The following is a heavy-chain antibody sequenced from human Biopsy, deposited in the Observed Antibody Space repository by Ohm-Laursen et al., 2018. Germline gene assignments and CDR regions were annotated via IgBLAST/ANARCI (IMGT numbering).Heavy chain of an antibody. J-gene: IGHJ4*02. CDR1: GLIFSDYY. Sequence: SLRLSCAASGLIFSDYYMSWIRQAPGKGLEWIAYISARDGVVYYADSVRGRFTISRDNAKNSLYLQMNSLRVEDTAVYYCARSVGIMAAPIDYWGQGTLVTVSS. D-gene: IGHD3-16*01. CDR2: ISARDGVV. V-gene: IGHV3-11*01. CDR3: ARSVGIMAAPIDY.